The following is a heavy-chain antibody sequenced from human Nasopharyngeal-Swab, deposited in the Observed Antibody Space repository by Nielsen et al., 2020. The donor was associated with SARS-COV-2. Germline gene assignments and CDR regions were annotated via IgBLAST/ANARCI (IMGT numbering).Heavy chain of an antibody. J-gene: IGHJ5*02. V-gene: IGHV4-59*01. CDR3: AREREAARLPDRWFDP. D-gene: IGHD6-6*01. CDR2: IYYSGST. Sequence: WIRQPPGKGLEWIGYIYYSGSTNYNPSLKSRVTISVDTSKNQFSLKLSSVTAADTAVYYCAREREAARLPDRWFDPWGQGTLVTVSS.